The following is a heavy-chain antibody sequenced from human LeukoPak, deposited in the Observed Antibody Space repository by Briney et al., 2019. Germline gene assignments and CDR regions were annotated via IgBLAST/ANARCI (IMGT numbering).Heavy chain of an antibody. Sequence: SETLSLTCAVSGDSISDSSYYWDWIRQPPGKGLEWIASIYYSGSAYYNPSLKSRVTISVDTSKNQFSLKLSSVTAADTAVYYCARGEMATINWFDPWGQGTLVTVSS. CDR1: GDSISDSSYY. CDR2: IYYSGSA. CDR3: ARGEMATINWFDP. V-gene: IGHV4-39*07. J-gene: IGHJ5*02. D-gene: IGHD5-24*01.